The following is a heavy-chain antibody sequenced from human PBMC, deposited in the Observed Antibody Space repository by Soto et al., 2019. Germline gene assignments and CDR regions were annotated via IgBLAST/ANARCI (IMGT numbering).Heavy chain of an antibody. CDR1: GFTFSSYA. J-gene: IGHJ3*02. CDR3: AKGITIFGVVKVNAFDI. D-gene: IGHD3-3*01. V-gene: IGHV3-23*01. CDR2: ISGSGGST. Sequence: GGSLRLSCAASGFTFSSYAMSWVRQAPGKGLEWVSAISGSGGSTYYADSVKGRFTISRDNSKNTLYLQMNSLRAEDTAVYYRAKGITIFGVVKVNAFDIWGQGTMVTVSS.